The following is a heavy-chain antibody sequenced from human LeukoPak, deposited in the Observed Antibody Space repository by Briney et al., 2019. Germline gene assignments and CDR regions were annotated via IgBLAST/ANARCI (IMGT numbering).Heavy chain of an antibody. V-gene: IGHV4-59*01. J-gene: IGHJ5*02. CDR2: IYYSGST. D-gene: IGHD6-19*01. CDR3: ARERLAGEFDP. CDR1: GGSISSYH. Sequence: SETLSLTCTVSGGSISSYHWSWIRQPPGKGLEWIGYIYYSGSTNYNPSPKSRVTISVDTSKNQFSLKLSSVTAADTAVYYCARERLAGEFDPWGQGTLVTVSS.